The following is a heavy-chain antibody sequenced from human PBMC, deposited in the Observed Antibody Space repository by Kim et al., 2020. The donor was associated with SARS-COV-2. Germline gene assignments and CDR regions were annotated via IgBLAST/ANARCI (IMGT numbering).Heavy chain of an antibody. Sequence: VEHRFTISRNNSKNTLNLQMNSLRAEETAVYYCARQYGSGSSYYYYGMDVWGQGTTVTVSS. CDR3: ARQYGSGSSYYYYGMDV. J-gene: IGHJ6*02. D-gene: IGHD3-10*01. V-gene: IGHV3-30*01.